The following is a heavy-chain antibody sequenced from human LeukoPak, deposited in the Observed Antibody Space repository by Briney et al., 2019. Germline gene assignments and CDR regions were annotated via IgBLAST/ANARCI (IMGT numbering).Heavy chain of an antibody. Sequence: PSETLSLTCTVSGGSISSYYWSWIRQPPGKGLEWIGYIYYSGSTNYNPSLKSRVTISVDTSKNQFSLKLSSVTAADPAVYYCAGTPGVIFRFLGGVRGCAFDNLGQGTMVTVSS. D-gene: IGHD3-3*01. V-gene: IGHV4-59*01. J-gene: IGHJ3*02. CDR2: IYYSGST. CDR3: AGTPGVIFRFLGGVRGCAFDN. CDR1: GGSISSYY.